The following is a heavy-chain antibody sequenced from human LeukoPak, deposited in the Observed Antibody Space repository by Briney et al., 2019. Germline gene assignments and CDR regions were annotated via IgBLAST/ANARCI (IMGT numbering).Heavy chain of an antibody. V-gene: IGHV4-34*01. J-gene: IGHJ4*02. CDR3: ARTYYSSSYFDY. Sequence: SETLSLTCSVYGGSFSGYYWSWIRQPPGKGLEWIGEINHSGSTNYNPSLKSQVTISVDTSKNQFSLKLSSVTAADTAVYYCARTYYSSSYFDYWGQGTLVTVSS. CDR2: INHSGST. CDR1: GGSFSGYY. D-gene: IGHD6-6*01.